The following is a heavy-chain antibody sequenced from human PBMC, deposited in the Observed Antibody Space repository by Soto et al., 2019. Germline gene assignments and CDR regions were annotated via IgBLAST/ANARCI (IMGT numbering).Heavy chain of an antibody. CDR2: IYYSGST. V-gene: IGHV4-39*01. Sequence: SETLSLTCTVSGGSISSSSYYWGWIRQPPGKGLEWIGSIYYSGSTYYNPSLKSRVTISVDTSKNQFSLKLSSVTAADTAVYYCARQPYDYIWGSYRPGAFDIWGQGTMVTVSS. CDR1: GGSISSSSYY. D-gene: IGHD3-16*02. CDR3: ARQPYDYIWGSYRPGAFDI. J-gene: IGHJ3*02.